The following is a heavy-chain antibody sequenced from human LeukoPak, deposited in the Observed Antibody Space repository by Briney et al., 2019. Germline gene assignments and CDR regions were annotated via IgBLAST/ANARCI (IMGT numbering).Heavy chain of an antibody. J-gene: IGHJ4*02. CDR3: ARDYLAGARYDFTYYFDY. D-gene: IGHD3-3*01. CDR1: GFTFSSYA. Sequence: GGSLRLSCAASGFTFSSYAMHWVRQAPGKGLEWVAVISYDESNKYYADSVKGRFTISRDNSKNTLYLQMNSLRAEDTAVYYCARDYLAGARYDFTYYFDYWGQGTLVTVSS. CDR2: ISYDESNK. V-gene: IGHV3-30*04.